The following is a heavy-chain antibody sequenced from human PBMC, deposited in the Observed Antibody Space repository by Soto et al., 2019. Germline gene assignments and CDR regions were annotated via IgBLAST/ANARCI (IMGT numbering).Heavy chain of an antibody. CDR2: ISAYNGNT. Sequence: ASVKVSCKASGYTFTSYGISWVRQAPGQGLEWMGWISAYNGNTNYAQKLQGRVTMTTDTSTSTAYMELRSLRSDDTAVYYCARDLVYGPGSRMGDYWGQGTLVTVSS. V-gene: IGHV1-18*04. J-gene: IGHJ4*02. CDR1: GYTFTSYG. CDR3: ARDLVYGPGSRMGDY. D-gene: IGHD3-10*01.